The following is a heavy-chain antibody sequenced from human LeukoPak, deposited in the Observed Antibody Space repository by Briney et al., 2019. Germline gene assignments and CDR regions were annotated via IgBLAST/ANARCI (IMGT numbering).Heavy chain of an antibody. CDR3: ARDHLDYVWGSYRPGYFDY. CDR1: GGTFSSYA. J-gene: IGHJ4*02. D-gene: IGHD3-16*02. Sequence: GSSVKVSCKASGGTFSSYAISWVRQAPGQGLEWIGGIIPIFGTANYAQKFQGRVAITADESTSAAYMELSSLRSEDTAVYYCARDHLDYVWGSYRPGYFDYWGQGTLVTVSS. CDR2: IIPIFGTA. V-gene: IGHV1-69*01.